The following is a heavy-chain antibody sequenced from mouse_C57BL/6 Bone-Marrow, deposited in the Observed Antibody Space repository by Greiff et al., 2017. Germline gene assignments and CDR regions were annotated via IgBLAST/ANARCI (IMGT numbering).Heavy chain of an antibody. J-gene: IGHJ4*01. CDR3: ARSRTAQATPLAMDY. V-gene: IGHV1-22*01. CDR1: GYTFTDYN. D-gene: IGHD3-2*02. CDR2: INPNNGGT. Sequence: VQLQQSGPELVKPGASVKMSCKASGYTFTDYNMHWVKQSHGKSLEWIGYINPNNGGTSYNQKFKGKATLTVNKTSSTAYMELRSLTSEESAVYYCARSRTAQATPLAMDYWGQGTSVTVSS.